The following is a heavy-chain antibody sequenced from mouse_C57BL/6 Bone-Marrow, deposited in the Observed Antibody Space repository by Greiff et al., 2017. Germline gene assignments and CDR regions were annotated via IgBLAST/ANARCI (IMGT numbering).Heavy chain of an antibody. D-gene: IGHD2-4*01. V-gene: IGHV1-39*01. CDR2: INPNYGTT. CDR3: ARCYDYDYAMDY. J-gene: IGHJ4*01. Sequence: SGPELVKPGASVKISCKASGYSFTDYYMNWVKQSHGKSLEWIGVINPNYGTTSYNQKFTGKATLTVYQSSSTAYMQLNSLTSEDSAVYYCARCYDYDYAMDYWGQGTSVTVSS. CDR1: GYSFTDYY.